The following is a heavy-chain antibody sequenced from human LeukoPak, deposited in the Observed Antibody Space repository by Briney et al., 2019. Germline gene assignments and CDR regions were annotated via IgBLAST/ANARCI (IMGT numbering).Heavy chain of an antibody. Sequence: ASVTVSCKASGYTFDRYALNWVRQAPGQGLEWMGWINTNTGNPTYAQGLTGRFLFSLDTSVSTTYLQINSLKAEDTAVYYCARVVYSSDRYWYFDLWGRGTLVTVSS. CDR1: GYTFDRYA. J-gene: IGHJ2*01. CDR3: ARVVYSSDRYWYFDL. CDR2: INTNTGNP. D-gene: IGHD6-19*01. V-gene: IGHV7-4-1*02.